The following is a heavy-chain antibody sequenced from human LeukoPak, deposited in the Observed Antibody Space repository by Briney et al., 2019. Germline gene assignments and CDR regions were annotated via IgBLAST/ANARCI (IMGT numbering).Heavy chain of an antibody. D-gene: IGHD2-2*02. Sequence: SETLSLPCTVSGGSISSYYWSWIRQPAGKGLEWIGRIYTSGSTNYNPSLKSRVTMSVDTSKNQFSLKLSSVTAADTAVYYCARVKIVVVPAAVQYYFDYWGQGTLVTVSS. V-gene: IGHV4-4*07. CDR1: GGSISSYY. J-gene: IGHJ4*02. CDR2: IYTSGST. CDR3: ARVKIVVVPAAVQYYFDY.